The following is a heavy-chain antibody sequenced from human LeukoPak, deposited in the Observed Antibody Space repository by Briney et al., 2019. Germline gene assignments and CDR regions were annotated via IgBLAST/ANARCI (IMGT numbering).Heavy chain of an antibody. V-gene: IGHV3-23*01. CDR1: GFTFSSYA. CDR2: ISGSSGCT. J-gene: IGHJ4*02. Sequence: GGSLRLSCAASGFTFSSYAMSWVRQAPGKGLEWVSAISGSSGCTYYADSVKGRFTISRDNSKNTLYPQMNSLRAEDTAVYYCAKVPYTIPPYYFDYWGQGTLVTVSS. D-gene: IGHD3-16*01. CDR3: AKVPYTIPPYYFDY.